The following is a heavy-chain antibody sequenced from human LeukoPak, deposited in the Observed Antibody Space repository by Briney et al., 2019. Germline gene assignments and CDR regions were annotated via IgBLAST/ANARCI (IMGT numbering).Heavy chain of an antibody. CDR3: ARSWGSRWYFDL. CDR1: GFTFSSTA. D-gene: IGHD7-27*01. J-gene: IGHJ2*01. Sequence: PGGSLRLPCAASGFTFSSTAMSWVRQAPGKGLEWVSSISSSSSYIYYADSVKGRFTISRDNAKNSLYLQMNSLRAEDTAVYYCARSWGSRWYFDLWGRGTLVTVSS. V-gene: IGHV3-21*01. CDR2: ISSSSSYI.